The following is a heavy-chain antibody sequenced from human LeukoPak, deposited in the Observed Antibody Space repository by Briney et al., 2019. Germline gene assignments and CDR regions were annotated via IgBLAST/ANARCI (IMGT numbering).Heavy chain of an antibody. D-gene: IGHD2-2*01. V-gene: IGHV3-23*01. CDR2: ITGTGGST. CDR3: ARVPLSSSSWRFDF. Sequence: GGSLRLSCAASGFTFSNYAMSWVRQAPGKGLEWVSSITGTGGSTYYADSVKGRFTISRDNSKNTVSLQVSSLRTEDTAVYYCARVPLSSSSWRFDFWGRGTLVTVSS. J-gene: IGHJ4*02. CDR1: GFTFSNYA.